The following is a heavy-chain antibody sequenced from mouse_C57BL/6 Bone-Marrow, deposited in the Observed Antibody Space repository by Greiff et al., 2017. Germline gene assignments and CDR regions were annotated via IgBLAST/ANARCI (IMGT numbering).Heavy chain of an antibody. CDR1: GYSFTDYN. D-gene: IGHD2-4*01. CDR2: INPTYGTT. J-gene: IGHJ2*01. CDR3: ARSEVYDYDGFDY. V-gene: IGHV1-39*01. Sequence: EVHLVESGPELVKPGASVKISCKASGYSFTDYNMNWVKQSPGKSLEWIGVINPTYGTTSYNQKFKGKATLTVDQSSSTAYMQLNSLTSEDSAVYYWARSEVYDYDGFDYWGQGTTRTVSS.